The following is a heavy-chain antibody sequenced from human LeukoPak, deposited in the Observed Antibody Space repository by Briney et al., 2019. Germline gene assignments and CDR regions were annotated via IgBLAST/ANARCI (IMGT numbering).Heavy chain of an antibody. D-gene: IGHD3-16*02. J-gene: IGHJ4*02. CDR3: ARARYDYVWGSNRYNYFDS. CDR2: IYHSGST. CDR1: GGSISSGGYS. Sequence: PSQTLSLTCAVSGGSISSGGYSWSWIRQPPGKGLEWIGYIYHSGSTYYNPSLKSRVTISVDRSKNQFSLKLSSVTAADTAVYYCARARYDYVWGSNRYNYFDSWGQGTLVTVSS. V-gene: IGHV4-30-2*01.